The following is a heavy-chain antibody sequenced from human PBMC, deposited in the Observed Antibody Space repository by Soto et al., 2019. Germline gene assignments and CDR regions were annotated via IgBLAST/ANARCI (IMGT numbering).Heavy chain of an antibody. Sequence: ASETLSLTCTVSGGSISTYYWSWIRQPPGKGLEWIGYIYYSGSTNYNPSLKSRVTISVDTSKNQFSLKLSSVTAADTAVYYCARAHGDIPHFDYWGQGTLVTVS. V-gene: IGHV4-59*01. CDR3: ARAHGDIPHFDY. CDR2: IYYSGST. J-gene: IGHJ4*02. D-gene: IGHD4-17*01. CDR1: GGSISTYY.